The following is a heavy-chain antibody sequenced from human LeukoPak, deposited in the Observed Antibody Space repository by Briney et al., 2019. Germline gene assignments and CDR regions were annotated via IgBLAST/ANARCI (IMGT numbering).Heavy chain of an antibody. Sequence: PSQTLSLTCTVSGGSISSGGYYWSGIRQHPGKGLEWIGYIYYSGSTYYTPLNRSRVTISVDTSKNQFSLKLSSVTAADTAVYYCAREYSCGWYGGWGRGNLVTVSS. V-gene: IGHV4-31*03. CDR1: GGSISSGGYY. D-gene: IGHD6-19*01. CDR2: IYYSGST. CDR3: AREYSCGWYGG. J-gene: IGHJ4*02.